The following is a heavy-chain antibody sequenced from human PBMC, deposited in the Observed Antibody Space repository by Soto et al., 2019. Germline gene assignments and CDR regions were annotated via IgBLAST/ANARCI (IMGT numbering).Heavy chain of an antibody. J-gene: IGHJ6*03. V-gene: IGHV1-18*01. D-gene: IGHD6-6*01. CDR3: ARAPRGSSSRGYYYYMDV. CDR1: GYTFTSYG. Sequence: QVQLVQSGAEVKKPGASVKLSCKASGYTFTSYGISWVRQAPGQGLEWMGWISAYNGNTNYAQKLQGRVTMTTDTSTRPAYMGLWSLRSDDTAVYYCARAPRGSSSRGYYYYMDVWGKGTTVTVSS. CDR2: ISAYNGNT.